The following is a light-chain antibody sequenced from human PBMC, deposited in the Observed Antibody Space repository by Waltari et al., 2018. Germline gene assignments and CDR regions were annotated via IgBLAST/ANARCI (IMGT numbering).Light chain of an antibody. CDR2: SNE. J-gene: IGLJ3*02. Sequence: QSVLTHPPSASGTPGQRVTMSCSGSTSNIGSNPVNWYQKLPGTAPKPLIYSNERRPSGVPGRLSGSKSGTSASLAISGLQSEDEADYYCGVWDGSLNGQVFGGGTKLTVL. CDR1: TSNIGSNP. CDR3: GVWDGSLNGQV. V-gene: IGLV1-44*01.